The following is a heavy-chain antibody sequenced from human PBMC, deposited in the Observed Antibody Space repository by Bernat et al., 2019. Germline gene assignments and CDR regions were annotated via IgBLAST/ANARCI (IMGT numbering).Heavy chain of an antibody. Sequence: EVQLLESGGGLVQPGGSLRLSCAASGFTFSSYAMSWVRQAPGKGLEWVSAISGSGCSTYYADSVKGRFTISRDNSKNTLYLQMNSLRDEDTAVYYCAKDFGIVVVPAALDFWGEGTLVAV. J-gene: IGHJ4*02. D-gene: IGHD2-2*01. CDR2: ISGSGCST. CDR1: GFTFSSYA. V-gene: IGHV3-23*01. CDR3: AKDFGIVVVPAALDF.